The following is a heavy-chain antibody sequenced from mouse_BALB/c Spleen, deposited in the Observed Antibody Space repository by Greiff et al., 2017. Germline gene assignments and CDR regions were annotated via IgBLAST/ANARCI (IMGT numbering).Heavy chain of an antibody. J-gene: IGHJ4*01. CDR3: ARAQLGLREGAMDY. V-gene: IGHV2-3*01. D-gene: IGHD3-1*01. Sequence: VKLQESGPGLVAPSQSLSITCTVSGFSLTSYGVSWVRQPPGKGLEWLGVIWGDGSTNYHSALISRLSISKDNSKSQVFLKLNSLQTDDTATYYCARAQLGLREGAMDYWGQGTSVTVSS. CDR2: IWGDGST. CDR1: GFSLTSYG.